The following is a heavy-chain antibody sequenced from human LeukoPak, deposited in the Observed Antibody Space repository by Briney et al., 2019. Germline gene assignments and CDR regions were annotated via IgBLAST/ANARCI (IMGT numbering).Heavy chain of an antibody. V-gene: IGHV1-8*01. J-gene: IGHJ6*03. CDR2: MNPNSGNT. D-gene: IGHD3-10*01. CDR1: GYTFTSYD. Sequence: GASVKVSCKASGYTFTSYDINWVRQATGQGLEWMGWMNPNSGNTGYAQKFQDRVTMTRNTSISTAYMELSSLRSEDTAVYYCARGSGSFYYYYYYMDVWGKGTTVTISS. CDR3: ARGSGSFYYYYYYMDV.